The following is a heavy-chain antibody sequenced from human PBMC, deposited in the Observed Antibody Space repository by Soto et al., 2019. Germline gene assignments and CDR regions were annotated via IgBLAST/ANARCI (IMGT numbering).Heavy chain of an antibody. Sequence: QVQLQESGPGLVKPSQTLSLTCTVSGGSISSGGYYWGWIRQHPGKGMERIGYIYYSGSTYYNPSLKSRVHISVDTSKNQFSLKLSSVTAADTAVYYCARGSPLKPAASRWFDPWGQGTLVTVSS. CDR2: IYYSGST. D-gene: IGHD2-2*01. V-gene: IGHV4-31*03. CDR1: GGSISSGGYY. J-gene: IGHJ5*01. CDR3: ARGSPLKPAASRWFDP.